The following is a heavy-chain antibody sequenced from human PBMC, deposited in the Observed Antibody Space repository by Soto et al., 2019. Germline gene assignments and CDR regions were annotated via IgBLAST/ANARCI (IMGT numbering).Heavy chain of an antibody. CDR2: IYYSGST. Sequence: SETLSLTCTVSGGSISSGGYYWGWIRQHPGKGLEWIGYIYYSGSTYYNPSLKSRVTISVDTSKNQFSLKLSSVTAADTAVYYCARDWGSGSYYYGMDVWGQGTTVTVSS. D-gene: IGHD3-10*01. CDR1: GGSISSGGYY. J-gene: IGHJ6*02. CDR3: ARDWGSGSYYYGMDV. V-gene: IGHV4-31*03.